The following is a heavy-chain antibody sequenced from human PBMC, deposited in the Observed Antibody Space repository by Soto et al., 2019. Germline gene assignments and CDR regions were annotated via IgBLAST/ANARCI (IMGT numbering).Heavy chain of an antibody. V-gene: IGHV4-61*01. Sequence: PSETLSLTCNVSVGSVSSGSYFWSWIRQPPGKGLEWIGYIYNSGNTKYNPSLKSRVTISADTSKNQFSLKLSSVTAADTAVYYCAREGRVATFDYWGQGSLVTVSS. CDR1: VGSVSSGSYF. CDR2: IYNSGNT. J-gene: IGHJ4*02. D-gene: IGHD5-12*01. CDR3: AREGRVATFDY.